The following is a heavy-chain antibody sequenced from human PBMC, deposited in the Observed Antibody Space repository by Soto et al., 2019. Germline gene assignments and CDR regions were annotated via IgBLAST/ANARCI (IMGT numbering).Heavy chain of an antibody. D-gene: IGHD3-10*01. J-gene: IGHJ4*02. CDR2: IIPILETT. Sequence: QVQLVQSGAEVKKPGSSVKVSCQASGGTFSNYGMNWVRQAPGQGLEWMGGIIPILETTSYAQKFRGRVTITADESTRTAYMEVSSLRSEDTAVYYCARSPAMVRGVTDYYFDYWGQGTLVTVSS. CDR1: GGTFSNYG. V-gene: IGHV1-69*01. CDR3: ARSPAMVRGVTDYYFDY.